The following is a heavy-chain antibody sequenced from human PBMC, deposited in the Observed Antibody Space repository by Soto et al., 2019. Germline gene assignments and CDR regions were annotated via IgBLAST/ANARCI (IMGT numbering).Heavy chain of an antibody. V-gene: IGHV3-23*01. CDR1: GFICGSYD. J-gene: IGHJ3*02. CDR3: AKATATGGGAFDI. D-gene: IGHD2-8*02. Sequence: GGSLRLSCAASGFICGSYDMSWVRQAPGKGLEWVSTILVGGSTHYEDSVKGRFTISRDGSKNTVYLQMNSLTAGDTAVYYCAKATATGGGAFDICGQGTMVTVSS. CDR2: ILVGGST.